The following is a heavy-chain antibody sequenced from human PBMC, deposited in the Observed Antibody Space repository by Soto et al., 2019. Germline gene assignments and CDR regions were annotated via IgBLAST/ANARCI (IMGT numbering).Heavy chain of an antibody. D-gene: IGHD2-15*01. J-gene: IGHJ5*02. V-gene: IGHV4-30-2*01. CDR1: GGTISTDGYS. Sequence: SETLSLTCTVSGGTISTDGYSWTWIRQPPGKGLEWIGYIYHNGSPYYNPSLKSRVTLSVDRSKNQFSLSLTSVTAADTAVYYCAIGGGLMGWFDPWGQGTLVTVSS. CDR3: AIGGGLMGWFDP. CDR2: IYHNGSP.